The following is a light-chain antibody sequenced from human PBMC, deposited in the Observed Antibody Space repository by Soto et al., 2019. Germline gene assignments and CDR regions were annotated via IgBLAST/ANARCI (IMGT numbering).Light chain of an antibody. CDR3: HHSYSMPIA. CDR1: QKIVMH. Sequence: DIQMTQSPSSLSASVGDGFTITCRASQKIVMHLNWYHRKPCIGPSLLIYAASTLQSGVPSRFTGSGSGTEFTLTISGLQPEDFATYYCHHSYSMPIAFGQGTRLEIK. V-gene: IGKV1-39*01. CDR2: AAS. J-gene: IGKJ5*01.